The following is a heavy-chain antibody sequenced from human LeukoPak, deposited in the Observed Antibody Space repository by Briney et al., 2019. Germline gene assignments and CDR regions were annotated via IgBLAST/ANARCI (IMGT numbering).Heavy chain of an antibody. V-gene: IGHV4-59*03. CDR2: IYYRGTT. Sequence: SETLSLTRTVSGVSINDYYWNWLRQPPGKGLEWIGFIYYRGTTNNNPSLKSRVTTSIDTSKKQFSLNLSSVTAADTAIYYCAGVFSGRRPFELWGQGILVTVSS. D-gene: IGHD3-10*01. J-gene: IGHJ4*02. CDR1: GVSINDYY. CDR3: AGVFSGRRPFEL.